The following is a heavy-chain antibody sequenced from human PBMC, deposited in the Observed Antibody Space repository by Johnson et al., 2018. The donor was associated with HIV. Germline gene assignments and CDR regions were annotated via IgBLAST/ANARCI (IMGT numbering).Heavy chain of an antibody. CDR3: TTDVPGGPYYNAFDI. CDR2: IKRKTDGGTT. CDR1: GFTFSNVW. D-gene: IGHD1-26*01. J-gene: IGHJ3*02. V-gene: IGHV3-15*01. Sequence: VQLVESGGCLVKPGGSLKVSCAASGFTFSNVWMHWVRQAPGKGLEWVGRIKRKTDGGTTDYAAPVKGKCTISRDDSKNTLYLEMNSLKTEDTAVYYCTTDVPGGPYYNAFDIWGQGTMVTVSS.